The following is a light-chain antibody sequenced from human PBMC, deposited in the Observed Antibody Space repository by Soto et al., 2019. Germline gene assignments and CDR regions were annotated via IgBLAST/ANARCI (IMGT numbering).Light chain of an antibody. Sequence: DIQMTQSPSSLSASVGDRATITCRASQSISSYFNWYQQKPGKAPKLLIYAASSLQSGVPARFSGSGSGTDFTLTISSLQPEDFVTYYCQQSYSTPITFGQGTRLEIK. CDR2: AAS. CDR1: QSISSY. V-gene: IGKV1-39*01. J-gene: IGKJ5*01. CDR3: QQSYSTPIT.